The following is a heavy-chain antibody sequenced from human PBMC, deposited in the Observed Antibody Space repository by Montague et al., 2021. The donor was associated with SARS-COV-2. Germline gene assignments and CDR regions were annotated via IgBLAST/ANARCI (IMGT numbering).Heavy chain of an antibody. CDR3: ARATLGITMIVVVMTAIDYYLDL. D-gene: IGHD3-22*01. Sequence: SETLSLTCAVYGGSFSGYYWSWIRQPPGKGPERIGEIHHSGSTNYNPSLKSQATISVDTSKNQFSLKLSSVTAADTAVYYCARATLGITMIVVVMTAIDYYLDLSGQGTLVTISS. CDR2: IHHSGST. J-gene: IGHJ5*02. CDR1: GGSFSGYY. V-gene: IGHV4-34*01.